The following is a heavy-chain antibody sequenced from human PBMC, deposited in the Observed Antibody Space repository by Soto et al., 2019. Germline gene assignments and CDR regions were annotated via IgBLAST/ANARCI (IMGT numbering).Heavy chain of an antibody. CDR1: GFTFNAYA. CDR2: IGSDGTAI. CDR3: AKPVLTVAGTRYFDR. J-gene: IGHJ4*02. V-gene: IGHV3-23*05. D-gene: IGHD6-19*01. Sequence: EVQLLESGGGLVQPGGSLRLSCAASGFTFNAYAMSWVRQAPGKGLEWVSAIGSDGTAIQYADSVTGRFTISKDNSKDTLYLQMNSLRVEDTGVYYCAKPVLTVAGTRYFDRWGQGTLVTVSS.